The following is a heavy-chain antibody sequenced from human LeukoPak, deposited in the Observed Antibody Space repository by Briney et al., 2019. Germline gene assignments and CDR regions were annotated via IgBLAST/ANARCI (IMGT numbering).Heavy chain of an antibody. CDR3: ARGSLHFGGIFDY. V-gene: IGHV4-59*01. CDR2: IYYSGNT. J-gene: IGHJ4*02. CDR1: GGSISRYY. Sequence: SETLSLTCTVSGGSISRYYWSWIRQPPGKGLEWIGYIYYSGNTNYNPSLKSRVTISVDTSKNQFSLKLSSVTAADTAVYYCARGSLHFGGIFDYWGQGTLVTVSS. D-gene: IGHD4-11*01.